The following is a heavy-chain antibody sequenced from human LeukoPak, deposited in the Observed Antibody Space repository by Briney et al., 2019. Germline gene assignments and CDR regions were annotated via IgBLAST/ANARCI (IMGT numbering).Heavy chain of an antibody. V-gene: IGHV3-66*01. CDR1: ELTVSTNY. J-gene: IGHJ4*02. Sequence: PGGSLRLSCAASELTVSTNYMSWVRQAPGKGLGWVSIIYSTGGKYYADSVKGRFTISRDNSKHTLYLQMNSLRGEDTAVYYCARGSDGWFAFDYWGQGILVTVSS. CDR2: IYSTGGK. D-gene: IGHD6-19*01. CDR3: ARGSDGWFAFDY.